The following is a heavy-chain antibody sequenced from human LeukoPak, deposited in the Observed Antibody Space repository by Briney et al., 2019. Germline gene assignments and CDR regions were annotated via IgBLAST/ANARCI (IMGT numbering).Heavy chain of an antibody. CDR2: INLSGST. V-gene: IGHV4-34*01. J-gene: IGHJ3*02. D-gene: IGHD1-1*01. CDR3: ARYNPAWAAFDI. Sequence: PSETLSLTCAVYGGSFSGYYWSWIRQPPGKGLEWIGEINLSGSTNYNPSLKSRVTISVDTSKNQFSLKLSSVTAADTAVYYCARYNPAWAAFDIWGQGTMVTVSS. CDR1: GGSFSGYY.